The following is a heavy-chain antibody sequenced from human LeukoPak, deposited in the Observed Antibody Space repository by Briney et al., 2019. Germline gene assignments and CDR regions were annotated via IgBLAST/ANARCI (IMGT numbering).Heavy chain of an antibody. Sequence: GGSLRLSCAASGFTFRNAWMSWVRQAPGRGMEWVGRIKRKGDDGTIDYAAPVKGRLSISRDDSKNTLYLQMNSLKSEDTAVYYCTAGTDRSDFDYWGQGTLVTVSS. J-gene: IGHJ4*02. V-gene: IGHV3-15*01. D-gene: IGHD3/OR15-3a*01. CDR2: IKRKGDDGTI. CDR1: GFTFRNAW. CDR3: TAGTDRSDFDY.